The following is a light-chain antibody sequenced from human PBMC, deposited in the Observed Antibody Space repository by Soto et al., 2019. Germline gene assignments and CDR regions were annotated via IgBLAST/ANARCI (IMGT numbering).Light chain of an antibody. CDR1: QTINNNY. V-gene: IGKV3-20*01. CDR2: VAS. CDR3: QHHGDLIG. Sequence: IILTQSPGTLSWSPGERFTLSCKASQTINNNYVAWYQQRPGRAPRPLVYVASARATGIPDRFRGSGAGTDFTLTISRLEPEDFAVYYCQHHGDLIGFGGGTKV. J-gene: IGKJ4*01.